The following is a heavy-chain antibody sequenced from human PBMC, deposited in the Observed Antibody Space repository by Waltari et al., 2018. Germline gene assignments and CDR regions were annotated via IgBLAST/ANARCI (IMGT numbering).Heavy chain of an antibody. V-gene: IGHV3-9*01. CDR3: AKDATIFGFPLYYYGMDV. Sequence: EVQLVESGGGLVQPGRSLRLSCAASGFTFDDYAMHWVRQPPGKGLEWVSGISWNSGSIGDADSVKGRFTISRDNAKNSLYLQMNSLRAEDTALYYCAKDATIFGFPLYYYGMDVWGQGTTVTVSS. D-gene: IGHD3-3*01. J-gene: IGHJ6*02. CDR2: ISWNSGSI. CDR1: GFTFDDYA.